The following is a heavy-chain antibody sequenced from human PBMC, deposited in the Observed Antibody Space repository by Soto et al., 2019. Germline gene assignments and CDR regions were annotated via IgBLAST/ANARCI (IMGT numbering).Heavy chain of an antibody. CDR2: ISAYNGNT. V-gene: IGHV1-18*01. Sequence: QVQLVQSGGEVRQPGASVKVSCKASGYTFSSYGISWVRQAPGQGLEWMGWISAYNGNTKYAKNLQGRVTLTTDTSTTTAYMELRSLRYDDTAVYFCARGADFWSGYRWFDPWGQGTLVTVSS. CDR1: GYTFSSYG. D-gene: IGHD3-3*01. J-gene: IGHJ5*02. CDR3: ARGADFWSGYRWFDP.